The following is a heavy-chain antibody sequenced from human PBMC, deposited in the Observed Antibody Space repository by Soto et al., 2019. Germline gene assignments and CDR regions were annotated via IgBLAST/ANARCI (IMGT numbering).Heavy chain of an antibody. D-gene: IGHD6-13*01. J-gene: IGHJ5*02. V-gene: IGHV1-18*01. CDR1: GYTFSSYG. CDR2: IGAYNGNT. Sequence: ASVKVSCKASGYTFSSYGISWVRQAPGQGLEWMGWIGAYNGNTNYAQKLQGRVTMTTDTSTSTAYMELRSLRSDDTAVYYCARRGAAAGTVWFDPWGQGTLVTVSS. CDR3: ARRGAAAGTVWFDP.